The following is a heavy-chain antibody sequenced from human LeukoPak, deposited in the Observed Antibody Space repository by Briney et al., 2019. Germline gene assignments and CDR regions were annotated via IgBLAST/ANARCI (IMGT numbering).Heavy chain of an antibody. CDR2: IKEDGSEK. D-gene: IGHD3-16*01. CDR3: ARFFSRWDRPYYFDH. CDR1: GFTFRKYW. Sequence: GGSLRLSCTVSGFTFRKYWMSWVRQAPGKGLEWVANIKEDGSEKNYVDSVKGRCNISRDNSKNSVDLQMNSLRGEDTAVYYCARFFSRWDRPYYFDHWGQGTLVTVSS. J-gene: IGHJ4*02. V-gene: IGHV3-7*01.